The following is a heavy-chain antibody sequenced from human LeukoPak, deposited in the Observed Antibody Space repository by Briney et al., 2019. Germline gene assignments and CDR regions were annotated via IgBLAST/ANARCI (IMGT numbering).Heavy chain of an antibody. CDR3: ARAGKWELLRIGFDP. CDR2: ISQSGNT. V-gene: IGHV4-4*02. Sequence: SETLSLTCVVSGGSISSSNWWSWVRQPPGKGLEWIGDISQSGNTKYNPSLKSRVTMSVDTSKNQFSLKLSSVTAADTAVYYCARAGKWELLRIGFDPWGQGTLVTVSS. CDR1: GGSISSSNW. J-gene: IGHJ5*02. D-gene: IGHD1-26*01.